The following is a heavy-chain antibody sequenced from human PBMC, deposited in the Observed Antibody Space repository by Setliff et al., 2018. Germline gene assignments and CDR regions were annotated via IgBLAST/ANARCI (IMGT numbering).Heavy chain of an antibody. CDR1: GYTFTSYA. CDR2: FDPEDGET. Sequence: EASVKVSCKASGYTFTSYAMHWVRQAPGKGLEWMGGFDPEDGETIYAQKFQGRVTMTEDTSTDTAYMELSSLRSEDTAVYYCATGGTYGSGSSYDYWGQGTLVTVSS. CDR3: ATGGTYGSGSSYDY. V-gene: IGHV1-24*01. J-gene: IGHJ4*02. D-gene: IGHD3-10*01.